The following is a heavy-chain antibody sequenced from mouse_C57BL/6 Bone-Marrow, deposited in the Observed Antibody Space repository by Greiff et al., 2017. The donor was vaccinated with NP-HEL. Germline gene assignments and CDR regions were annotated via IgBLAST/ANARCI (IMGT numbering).Heavy chain of an antibody. CDR1: GYTFTSYG. D-gene: IGHD2-4*01. Sequence: VQVVESGAELARPGASVKLSCKASGYTFTSYGISWVKQRPGQGLEWIGEIYPRSGNTYYNEKFKGKATLTADKSSSTAYMELRSLTSEDSAVYFCARDRYDYRFAYWGQGTLVTVSA. J-gene: IGHJ3*01. CDR2: IYPRSGNT. V-gene: IGHV1-81*01. CDR3: ARDRYDYRFAY.